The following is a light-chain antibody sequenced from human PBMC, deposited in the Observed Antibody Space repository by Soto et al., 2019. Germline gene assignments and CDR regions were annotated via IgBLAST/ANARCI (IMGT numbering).Light chain of an antibody. CDR2: EVS. J-gene: IGLJ2*01. CDR1: SSDFGGYNY. V-gene: IGLV2-14*01. CDR3: SSYTSSSTVV. Sequence: QSALTQPASVSGSPGQSITISCTGTSSDFGGYNYVSWYQQHPGKAPKLMIYEVSNRPSGVSNRFSGSKSDNTASLTISGLQAEDDADYYCSSYTSSSTVVFGGGTKLTVL.